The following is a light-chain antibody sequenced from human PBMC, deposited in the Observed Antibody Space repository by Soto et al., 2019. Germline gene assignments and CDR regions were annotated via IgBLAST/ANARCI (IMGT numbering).Light chain of an antibody. Sequence: VLTQSPGTLSLSPGERATLSCRASQTLSSRHLAWYQQKPGQAPRLLIYGSSSRATDIPDRFSGSGSGTDFTLTITSLEPEDFAVYYCQQRSNWPPTFGQGTKVDIK. CDR2: GSS. V-gene: IGKV3D-20*02. CDR3: QQRSNWPPT. CDR1: QTLSSRH. J-gene: IGKJ1*01.